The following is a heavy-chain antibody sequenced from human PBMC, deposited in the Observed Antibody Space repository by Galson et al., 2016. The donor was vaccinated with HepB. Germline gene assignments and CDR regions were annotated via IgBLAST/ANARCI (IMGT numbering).Heavy chain of an antibody. CDR3: VRERLLRYFDLFPSGYYGMDV. J-gene: IGHJ6*02. Sequence: ETLSLTCAVSGASFGHFSWSWIRQSPGKGLEWIGEINDGGSANYSPSLKTRVTISIDTSKNQFSLNLSSVTAADTAIYYCVRERLLRYFDLFPSGYYGMDVWGQGTTVSVSS. CDR1: GASFGHFS. D-gene: IGHD3-9*01. V-gene: IGHV4-34*01. CDR2: INDGGSA.